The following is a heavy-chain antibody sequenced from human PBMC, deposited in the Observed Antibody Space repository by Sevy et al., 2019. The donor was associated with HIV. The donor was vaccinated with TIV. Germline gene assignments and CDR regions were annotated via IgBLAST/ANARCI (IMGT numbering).Heavy chain of an antibody. Sequence: GGSLRRSCAASGFTFSSYGMHWVRQAPGKGLEWVAVIWYDGSNKYYADSVKGRFTISRDNSKNTLYLQMNSLRAEDTAVYYCARDCGVGATALDYWGQGTLVTVSS. CDR1: GFTFSSYG. V-gene: IGHV3-33*01. CDR3: ARDCGVGATALDY. J-gene: IGHJ4*02. CDR2: IWYDGSNK. D-gene: IGHD1-26*01.